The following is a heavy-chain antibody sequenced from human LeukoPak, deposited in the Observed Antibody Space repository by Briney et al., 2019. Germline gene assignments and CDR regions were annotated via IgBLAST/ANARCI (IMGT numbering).Heavy chain of an antibody. V-gene: IGHV3-7*01. Sequence: GGSLRLSCAASGFTFTNSWMAWVRQAPGKGLEWVANIKQDGSTKHYADSLKGRFTISRDNPENSLYLQINSMRVDDTAVYYCARDTDGSLDYWGQGILFTVAS. D-gene: IGHD1-26*01. CDR2: IKQDGSTK. J-gene: IGHJ4*02. CDR1: GFTFTNSW. CDR3: ARDTDGSLDY.